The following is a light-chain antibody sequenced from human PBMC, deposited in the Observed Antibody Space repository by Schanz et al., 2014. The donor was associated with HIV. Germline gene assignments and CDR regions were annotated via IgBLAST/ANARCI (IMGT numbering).Light chain of an antibody. CDR3: QQSYSAPST. CDR1: QSISSY. J-gene: IGKJ2*01. CDR2: AAS. Sequence: DIQMPQSPSSLSASVGDRVTITCRARQSISSYLNWYQQKPGKAPKLLIYAASSLQSGVPSRFSGSGSGTDFTLTISSLQPEDFATYYCQQSYSAPSTFGQGTKLEIK. V-gene: IGKV1-39*01.